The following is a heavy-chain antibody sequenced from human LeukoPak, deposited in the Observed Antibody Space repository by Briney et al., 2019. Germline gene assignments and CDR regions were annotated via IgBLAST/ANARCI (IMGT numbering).Heavy chain of an antibody. Sequence: GGSLRLSCVASGFTFGSYAMSWVRQAPGKGREWVSAISGSGGNTFYADSVKGRFTISRDNPKNPLYLQMNSLRAEDTAVYYCAKEMGAAWVDAFDIWGQGTMVTVSS. V-gene: IGHV3-23*01. CDR2: ISGSGGNT. D-gene: IGHD1-26*01. J-gene: IGHJ3*02. CDR1: GFTFGSYA. CDR3: AKEMGAAWVDAFDI.